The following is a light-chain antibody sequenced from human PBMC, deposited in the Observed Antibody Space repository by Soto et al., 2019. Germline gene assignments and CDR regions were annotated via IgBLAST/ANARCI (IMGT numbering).Light chain of an antibody. CDR3: TSFSGSSSLHV. CDR1: TRDIAGYNY. CDR2: QVT. V-gene: IGLV2-14*01. Sequence: QSALTQPASVSGSLGQSITISCTGTTRDIAGYNYISWYQQLPGKAPKLMIYQVTIRPSGISNRFSGSKSGNTASLTISGLQAEDEADYYCTSFSGSSSLHVFGTGTKVTVL. J-gene: IGLJ1*01.